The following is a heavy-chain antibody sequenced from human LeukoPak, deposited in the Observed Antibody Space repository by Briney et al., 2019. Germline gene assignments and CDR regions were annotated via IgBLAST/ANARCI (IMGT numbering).Heavy chain of an antibody. J-gene: IGHJ4*02. CDR2: IYSGGST. CDR3: ASSSSWYRMDY. Sequence: GGSLRLSCAASGFTVSSNYMSWVRQAPGKGLEWVSVIYSGGSTYYADSVKGRFTVSRDNSKNTLYLQMHSLRAEDTAVYYCASSSSWYRMDYWGQGTLVTVSS. D-gene: IGHD6-13*01. V-gene: IGHV3-53*01. CDR1: GFTVSSNY.